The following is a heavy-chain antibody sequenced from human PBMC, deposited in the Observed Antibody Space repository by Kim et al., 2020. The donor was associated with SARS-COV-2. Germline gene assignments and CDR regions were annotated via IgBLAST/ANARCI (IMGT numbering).Heavy chain of an antibody. J-gene: IGHJ2*01. CDR3: AKNVHITSVTFLWYFDL. CDR1: RFTFSSSA. V-gene: IGHV3-23*01. Sequence: GGSLRLSCSASRFTFSSSAMTWVRQAPGKGLEWVSSIFGSGHGTYYADSVKGRFIISRDNSKNTLYLQMTNLRADDTAVYYCAKNVHITSVTFLWYFDLCGRGT. CDR2: IFGSGHGT. D-gene: IGHD2-2*01.